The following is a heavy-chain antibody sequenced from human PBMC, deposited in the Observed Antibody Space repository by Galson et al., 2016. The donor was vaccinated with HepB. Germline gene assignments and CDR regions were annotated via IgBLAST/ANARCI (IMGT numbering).Heavy chain of an antibody. CDR2: INHSGGT. D-gene: IGHD6-6*01. J-gene: IGHJ6*02. CDR3: ARGELESIGPQYHYYGMDV. CDR1: GGSFSGYY. Sequence: SETLSLTCAVNGGSFSGYYWTWIRQPPGKGLEWIGKINHSGGTSYNPSLQSRVTISVDTSKNQLSLKLTSVTAADTAVYYCARGELESIGPQYHYYGMDVWGQGTTVTVSS. V-gene: IGHV4-34*01.